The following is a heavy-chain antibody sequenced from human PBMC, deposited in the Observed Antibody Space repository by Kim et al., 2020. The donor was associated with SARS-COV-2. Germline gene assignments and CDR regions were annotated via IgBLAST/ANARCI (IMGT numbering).Heavy chain of an antibody. CDR3: ARDLSHYDILTGYYLGGWFDP. D-gene: IGHD3-9*01. V-gene: IGHV4-61*01. CDR1: GGSVSSGSYY. Sequence: SETLSLTCTVSGGSVSSGSYYWSWIRQPPGKGLEWIGYIYYSGSTNYNPSLKSRVTISVDTSKNQFSLKLSSVTAADTAVYYCARDLSHYDILTGYYLGGWFDPWGQGTLVTVSS. J-gene: IGHJ5*02. CDR2: IYYSGST.